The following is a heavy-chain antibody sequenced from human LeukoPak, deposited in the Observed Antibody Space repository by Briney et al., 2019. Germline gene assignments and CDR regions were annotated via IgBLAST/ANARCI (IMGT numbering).Heavy chain of an antibody. Sequence: TLSLTCTVSGGSISSGSYYWSWIRQPAGKGLEWIGRIYTSGSTNYNPSLKSRVTISVDTSKNQFSLKLSSVTAADTAVYYCAREGGYFDYWGQGTLVTVSS. D-gene: IGHD3-16*01. CDR2: IYTSGST. CDR1: GGSISSGSYY. V-gene: IGHV4-61*02. J-gene: IGHJ4*02. CDR3: AREGGYFDY.